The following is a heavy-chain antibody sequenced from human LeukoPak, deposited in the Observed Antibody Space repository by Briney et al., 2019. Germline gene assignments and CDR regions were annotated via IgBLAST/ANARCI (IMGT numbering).Heavy chain of an antibody. Sequence: GGSLRLSCAASGFTFSSYWMSWVRQAPGKGLEWVANIKQDGSEKYYVDSVKGRFTISRDNAKNSLYLQMTSLRAEDTAVYYCARGTSWELLYYYYGMDVWGQGTTVTVSS. CDR2: IKQDGSEK. CDR3: ARGTSWELLYYYYGMDV. CDR1: GFTFSSYW. J-gene: IGHJ6*02. V-gene: IGHV3-7*01. D-gene: IGHD1-26*01.